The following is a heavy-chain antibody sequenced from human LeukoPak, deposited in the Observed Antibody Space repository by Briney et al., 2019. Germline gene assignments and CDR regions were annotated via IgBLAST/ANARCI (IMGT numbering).Heavy chain of an antibody. D-gene: IGHD4-17*01. Sequence: SETLSLTCTVSGGSISRYYWSWIRQPPGKGLEWIGYMSSSGRTNYNPSLKSRVTISVDTSKNQISLKLSSVTAADTAVYYCARLGPYGDDTYYMDVWGKGTTVTVSS. J-gene: IGHJ6*03. CDR3: ARLGPYGDDTYYMDV. V-gene: IGHV4-4*09. CDR1: GGSISRYY. CDR2: MSSSGRT.